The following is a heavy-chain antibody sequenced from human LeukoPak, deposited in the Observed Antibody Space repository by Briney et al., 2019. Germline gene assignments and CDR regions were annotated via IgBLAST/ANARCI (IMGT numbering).Heavy chain of an antibody. CDR1: GGSISSYY. J-gene: IGHJ4*02. CDR2: IHSSGRT. CDR3: ATYRDNDYTIFDS. V-gene: IGHV4-59*01. Sequence: SETLSLTCTVSGGSISSYYWSWIRQPPGKRLEWLGYIHSSGRTNYNPSLKSRLTISIDTSKNQFSLKLNSVTATDTAIYYCATYRDNDYTIFDSWGQETLVTVSS. D-gene: IGHD5-12*01.